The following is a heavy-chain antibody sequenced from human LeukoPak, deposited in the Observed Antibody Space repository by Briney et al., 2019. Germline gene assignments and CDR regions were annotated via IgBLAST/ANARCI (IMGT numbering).Heavy chain of an antibody. CDR2: IYYSGST. V-gene: IGHV4-39*01. D-gene: IGHD6-13*01. CDR3: ARQGGSSWYDWFDP. CDR1: GGSTSSSSYY. J-gene: IGHJ5*02. Sequence: SETLSLTCTVSGGSTSSSSYYWGWIRQPPGKGLEWIGSIYYSGSTYYNPSLKSRVTISVDTSKNQFSLKLSSVTAADTAVYYCARQGGSSWYDWFDPWGQGSLVTVSS.